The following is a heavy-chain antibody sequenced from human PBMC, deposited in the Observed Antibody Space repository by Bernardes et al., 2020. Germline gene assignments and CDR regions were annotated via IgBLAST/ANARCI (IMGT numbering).Heavy chain of an antibody. CDR2: IYYSGST. V-gene: IGHV4-39*01. J-gene: IGHJ4*02. CDR3: ARPTGRHFDY. Sequence: SDTLSLTCTVSGGSISSSSYYWGWIRQPPGKGLEWIGSIYYSGSTYYNPSLKSRVTISVDTSKNQFSLKLSSVTAADTAVYYCARPTGRHFDYWGQGTLVTVSS. CDR1: GGSISSSSYY.